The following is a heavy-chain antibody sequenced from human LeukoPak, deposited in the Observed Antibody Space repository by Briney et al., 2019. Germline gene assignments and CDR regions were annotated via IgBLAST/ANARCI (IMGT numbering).Heavy chain of an antibody. CDR3: ATSGSYRYTTFGY. CDR2: IYPGDSDT. D-gene: IGHD3-16*02. Sequence: GESLKISCKGSGYSFTSYWIGWVRQLPGKGLEWMGIIYPGDSDTRYSPSFQGQVTISADKSISTAYLQWSSLKASDTAMYYSATSGSYRYTTFGYWGQGTLVTVSS. CDR1: GYSFTSYW. J-gene: IGHJ4*02. V-gene: IGHV5-51*01.